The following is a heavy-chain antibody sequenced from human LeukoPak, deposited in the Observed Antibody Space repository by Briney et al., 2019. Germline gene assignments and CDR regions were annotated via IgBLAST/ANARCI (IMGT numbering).Heavy chain of an antibody. Sequence: GRSLRLSCEASGFTFSIYGMHWVRQAPGKGLEWVAVIWNDRSNKYYADSVKGRFTISRDNSMNTLYLQMNSLRTEDMAVYYCARAVGPFDYWGQGTLVTVSS. CDR2: IWNDRSNK. J-gene: IGHJ4*02. CDR1: GFTFSIYG. CDR3: ARAVGPFDY. V-gene: IGHV3-33*01. D-gene: IGHD2-15*01.